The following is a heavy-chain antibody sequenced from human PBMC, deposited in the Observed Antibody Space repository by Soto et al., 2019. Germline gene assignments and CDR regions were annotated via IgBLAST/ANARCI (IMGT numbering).Heavy chain of an antibody. Sequence: GSLRLSCAASGFTFTTHAMTWVRQAPGKGLEWVSSISGGGDSTFYTDSVKGRFTISRDNSKDTLDLQMNSLRAEDTALYYCAKGISFSFDSALDYWGQGTLVTVSS. V-gene: IGHV3-23*01. D-gene: IGHD3-16*01. J-gene: IGHJ4*02. CDR1: GFTFTTHA. CDR3: AKGISFSFDSALDY. CDR2: ISGGGDST.